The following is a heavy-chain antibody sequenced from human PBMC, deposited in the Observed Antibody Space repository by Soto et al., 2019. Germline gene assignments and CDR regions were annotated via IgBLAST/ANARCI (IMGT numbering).Heavy chain of an antibody. V-gene: IGHV4-34*01. CDR2: INHSGST. J-gene: IGHJ3*02. CDR3: ARGLLGYCTNGVCYDAFDI. D-gene: IGHD2-8*01. Sequence: SETLSLTCAVYGGSFSGYYWSWIRQPPGKGLEWIGEINHSGSTNYNPSLRSRVTISVNTSKNQFSLKLSSVTAADTAVYYCARGLLGYCTNGVCYDAFDIWGQGTMVTVSS. CDR1: GGSFSGYY.